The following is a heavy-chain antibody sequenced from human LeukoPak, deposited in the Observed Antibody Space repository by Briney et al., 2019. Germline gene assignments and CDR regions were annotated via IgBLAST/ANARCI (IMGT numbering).Heavy chain of an antibody. CDR3: TELDCSSTSCHDY. J-gene: IGHJ4*02. CDR1: GFTFSDYY. Sequence: GGSLRLSCAASGFTFSDYYMSWIRQAPGKGLEWVSYISSSSSTRHYADSVKGRFTISRDNAKNSLYLQMNSLRAEDTAVYYCTELDCSSTSCHDYWGQGTLVTVSS. D-gene: IGHD2-2*01. V-gene: IGHV3-11*04. CDR2: ISSSSSTR.